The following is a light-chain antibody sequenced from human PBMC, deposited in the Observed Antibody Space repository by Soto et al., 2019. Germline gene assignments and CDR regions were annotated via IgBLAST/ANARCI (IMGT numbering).Light chain of an antibody. CDR1: SSDVGDYNY. CDR3: SSYTSSSTPYV. CDR2: DVS. Sequence: QSALTQPASVSGSPGQSITISCTGTSSDVGDYNYVSWYQQHPGKAPKLMIYDVSHRPSGVSNRFSGSKSGNTASLTISGLQAEDEADYYCSSYTSSSTPYVFGAGTKVTVL. V-gene: IGLV2-14*01. J-gene: IGLJ1*01.